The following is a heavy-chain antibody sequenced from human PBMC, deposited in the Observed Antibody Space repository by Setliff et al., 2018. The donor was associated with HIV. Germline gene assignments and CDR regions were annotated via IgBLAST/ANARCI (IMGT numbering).Heavy chain of an antibody. CDR1: GGTFSSYA. V-gene: IGHV1-69*13. CDR3: ARDHGGTMVRGLIRYYYYYYMDV. CDR2: IIPIFNTA. D-gene: IGHD3-10*01. Sequence: SVKVSCKASGGTFSSYAISWVRQAPGQGLEWMGGIIPIFNTANYAPKFQGRVTITADESTSTAFMELSSLRSEDTAVYYCARDHGGTMVRGLIRYYYYYYMDVWGQGTTVTVSS. J-gene: IGHJ6*03.